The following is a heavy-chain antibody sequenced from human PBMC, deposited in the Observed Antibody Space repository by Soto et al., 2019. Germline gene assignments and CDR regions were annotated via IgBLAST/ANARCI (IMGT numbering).Heavy chain of an antibody. CDR3: ARHSKYYDILTGYHNTPFDY. D-gene: IGHD3-9*01. CDR2: IDPSDSYT. CDR1: GYSFTSYW. Sequence: GESLKISCKGSGYSFTSYWISWVRQMPGKGPEWMGRIDPSDSYTNYSPSFQGHVTISADKSISTAYLQWSSLKASDTAMYYCARHSKYYDILTGYHNTPFDYWGQGTLVTVSS. J-gene: IGHJ4*02. V-gene: IGHV5-10-1*01.